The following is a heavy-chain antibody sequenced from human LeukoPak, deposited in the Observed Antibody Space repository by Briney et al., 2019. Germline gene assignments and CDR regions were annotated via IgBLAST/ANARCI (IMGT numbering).Heavy chain of an antibody. J-gene: IGHJ4*02. Sequence: GGSLRLSCAASGFTFSSYWMSWVRQAPGKGLEWVANIKQDGSEKYYVDSVKGRFTISRDNAKNSLHLQMNSLRAEDTAVYYCARENFEPPKQYYFDYWGQGTLVTVSS. CDR3: ARENFEPPKQYYFDY. CDR2: IKQDGSEK. CDR1: GFTFSSYW. V-gene: IGHV3-7*01. D-gene: IGHD1-14*01.